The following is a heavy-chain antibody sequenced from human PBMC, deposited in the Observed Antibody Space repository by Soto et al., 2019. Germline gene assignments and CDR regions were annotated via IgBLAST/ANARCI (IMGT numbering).Heavy chain of an antibody. Sequence: ASVKVSCTASGYTFTSYYMHWVRQAPGQGLEWMGIINPSGGSTSYAQKFQGRVTMTRDTSTSTVYMELSSLRSEDTAVYYCARDRVAYSGPKLNAFDIWGQGTMVTVSS. V-gene: IGHV1-46*01. D-gene: IGHD1-26*01. CDR3: ARDRVAYSGPKLNAFDI. CDR2: INPSGGST. J-gene: IGHJ3*02. CDR1: GYTFTSYY.